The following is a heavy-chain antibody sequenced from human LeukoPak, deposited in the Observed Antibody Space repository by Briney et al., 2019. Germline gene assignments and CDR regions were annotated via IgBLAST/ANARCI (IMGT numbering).Heavy chain of an antibody. CDR1: GFTFSDYY. J-gene: IGHJ4*02. Sequence: GGSLRLSYAASGFTFSDYYMIWIRQAPGKGLEWVSDISSRSAYTNYADSVKGRFTISRDNAKNSLYLQMNSLRAEDTAVYYCAREGPRVQQLVRDWGQGTLVTVSS. V-gene: IGHV3-11*05. CDR2: ISSRSAYT. CDR3: AREGPRVQQLVRD. D-gene: IGHD6-13*01.